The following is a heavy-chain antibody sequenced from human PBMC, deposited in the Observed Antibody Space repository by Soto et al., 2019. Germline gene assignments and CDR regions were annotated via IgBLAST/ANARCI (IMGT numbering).Heavy chain of an antibody. CDR1: GYTFTSYE. D-gene: IGHD3-9*01. Sequence: ASVKVSCKASGYTFTSYEINWVRQATGQGLEWMGWMNPNSGNTGYAQKFQGRVTMTRNTSISTAYMELSSLRSEDTAVYYCARGRSNYDILTGQYYFDYWGQGTLVTVSS. V-gene: IGHV1-8*01. CDR2: MNPNSGNT. CDR3: ARGRSNYDILTGQYYFDY. J-gene: IGHJ4*02.